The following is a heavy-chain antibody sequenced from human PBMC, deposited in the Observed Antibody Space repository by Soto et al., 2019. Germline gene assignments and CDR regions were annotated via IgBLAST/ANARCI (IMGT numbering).Heavy chain of an antibody. J-gene: IGHJ4*02. V-gene: IGHV3-23*01. D-gene: IGHD1-26*01. CDR3: AKAQKGGSGRTFVY. CDR1: GFTFSSSA. Sequence: GGSLRLSCAASGFTFSSSAMSWVRQAPGKGLEWVSSISGSGGGTYYADSVKGRFTISRDNSKNTLYLHMNSLRAEDTALYFCAKAQKGGSGRTFVYWGQGTLVTVSS. CDR2: ISGSGGGT.